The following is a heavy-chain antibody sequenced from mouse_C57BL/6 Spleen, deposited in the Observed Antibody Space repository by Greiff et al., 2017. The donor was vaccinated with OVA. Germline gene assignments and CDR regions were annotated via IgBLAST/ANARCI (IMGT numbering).Heavy chain of an antibody. J-gene: IGHJ2*01. CDR3: SSPLYYGSPLDY. V-gene: IGHV14-2*01. Sequence: VQLQQSGAELVKPGASVKLSCTASGFNITDYYMHWVKQRTEQGLEWIGRIDPEDGETKYAPNFQGKATITADTSSNTAYLQLSSLTSEDTAVYFCSSPLYYGSPLDYWGQGTTLTVSS. CDR2: IDPEDGET. CDR1: GFNITDYY. D-gene: IGHD1-1*01.